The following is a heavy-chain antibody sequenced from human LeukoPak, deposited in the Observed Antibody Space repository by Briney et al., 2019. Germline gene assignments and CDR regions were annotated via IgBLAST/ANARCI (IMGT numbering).Heavy chain of an antibody. D-gene: IGHD2-21*02. CDR2: IKRDGAET. CDR1: ELTLSNYC. J-gene: IGHJ6*03. CDR3: ARGPSVVVTSAYYYYYMDV. Sequence: PGGSLRLSCAASELTLSNYCMTWVRQGPGKGLEWVATIKRDGAETYYVDSVRGRFTISRDNAKNSLYLQMNSLRAEDTAVYYCARGPSVVVTSAYYYYYMDVWGKGTTVTVSS. V-gene: IGHV3-7*01.